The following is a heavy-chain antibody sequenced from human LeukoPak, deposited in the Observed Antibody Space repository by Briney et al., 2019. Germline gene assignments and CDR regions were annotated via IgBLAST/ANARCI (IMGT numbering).Heavy chain of an antibody. Sequence: GESLRLSCAASGFTFTSYAMNWVRQAPGKGLEWVAAISGSGGATYYADSVKGRFTISRDNSKNTLYLQMNSLRAEDTAVYYCAKQIGYSGYKPFDYWGQGTLVTVSS. V-gene: IGHV3-23*01. D-gene: IGHD5-12*01. J-gene: IGHJ4*02. CDR2: ISGSGGAT. CDR1: GFTFTSYA. CDR3: AKQIGYSGYKPFDY.